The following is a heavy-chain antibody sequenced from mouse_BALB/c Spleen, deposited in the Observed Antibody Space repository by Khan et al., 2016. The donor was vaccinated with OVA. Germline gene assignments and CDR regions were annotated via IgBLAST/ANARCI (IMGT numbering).Heavy chain of an antibody. D-gene: IGHD2-14*01. CDR1: GYTFTSYV. CDR3: AKNYRYDVYFDY. CDR2: IYPFNDDT. V-gene: IGHV1S136*01. Sequence: VQLQQSGPELVKPGASVKMSCEASGYTFTSYVIHWVKQKPGQGLEWIGYIYPFNDDTKYNEKFKGKATLTSDTSYSTAYMELRSLTSEDSAVYYCAKNYRYDVYFDYWGQGTTLTVSS. J-gene: IGHJ2*01.